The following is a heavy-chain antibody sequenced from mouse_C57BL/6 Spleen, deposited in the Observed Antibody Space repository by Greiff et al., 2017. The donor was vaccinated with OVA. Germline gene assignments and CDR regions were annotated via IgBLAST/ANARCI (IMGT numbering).Heavy chain of an antibody. CDR3: ARQVYYDYDTDYAMDY. D-gene: IGHD2-4*01. CDR1: GFSLTSYG. V-gene: IGHV2-6-1*01. J-gene: IGHJ4*01. CDR2: IWSDGST. Sequence: VKLMESGPGLVAPSQSLSIPCTVSGFSLTSYGVHWVRKPPGKGLEWLVVIWSDGSTTYNSALKSRLSISKDNSKSQVFLKMNSLQTDDTAMYYCARQVYYDYDTDYAMDYWGQGTSVTVSS.